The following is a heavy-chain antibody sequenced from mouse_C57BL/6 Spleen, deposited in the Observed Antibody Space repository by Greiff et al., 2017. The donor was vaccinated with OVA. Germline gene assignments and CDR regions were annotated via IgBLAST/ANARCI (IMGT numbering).Heavy chain of an antibody. V-gene: IGHV5-16*01. CDR2: INYDGSST. Sequence: DVQLVESEGGLVQPGSSMKLSCTASGFTFSDYYMAWVRQVPEKGLEWVANINYDGSSTYYLDSLKSRFIISRDNAKNILYLQMSSLKSEDTATYYCARDLGYDYDGYFDVWGTGTTVTVSS. D-gene: IGHD2-4*01. CDR3: ARDLGYDYDGYFDV. CDR1: GFTFSDYY. J-gene: IGHJ1*03.